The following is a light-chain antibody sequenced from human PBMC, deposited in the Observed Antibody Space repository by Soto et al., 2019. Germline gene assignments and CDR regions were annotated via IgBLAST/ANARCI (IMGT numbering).Light chain of an antibody. CDR1: QTTSTY. CDR3: QQTYNSPWT. CDR2: AAS. V-gene: IGKV1-39*01. J-gene: IGKJ1*01. Sequence: DIQMTQSPSSLSASVGERVTITCRASQTTSTYLNWYQQKPGEAPKLLIYAASVLQGGVSSRFIGSGSGTDFTLTISSLQREDFATYVCQQTYNSPWTFGQGTTVQIK.